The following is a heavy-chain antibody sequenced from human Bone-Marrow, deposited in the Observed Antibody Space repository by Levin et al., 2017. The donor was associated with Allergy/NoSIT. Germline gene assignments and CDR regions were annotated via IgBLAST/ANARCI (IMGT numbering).Heavy chain of an antibody. D-gene: IGHD1-26*01. CDR3: TRVGATAERTFDI. V-gene: IGHV3-49*03. J-gene: IGHJ3*02. CDR1: XXXXGXFX. CDR2: IRNKGYGGTT. Sequence: GGSLRLSCTVSXXXXGXFXXXXXXXXXXKGLEWIGLIRNKGYGGTTEYAASLKGNFTISRDDSKSIAYLQMNSLQTEDTAVYYCTRVGATAERTFDIWGQGTLVTVSS.